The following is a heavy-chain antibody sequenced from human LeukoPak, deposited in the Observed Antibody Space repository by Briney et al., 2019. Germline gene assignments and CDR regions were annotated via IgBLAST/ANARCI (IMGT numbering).Heavy chain of an antibody. D-gene: IGHD3-10*01. CDR3: ARTINPIITMVRGTNWFDP. V-gene: IGHV3-23*01. Sequence: PGGSLRLSCAASGFTFSNYAVMWVRQAPGQGLEWVSAITSGGAPRYADSVKGRFTISRDNSKNTLYLQMNSLRAEDTAVYYCARTINPIITMVRGTNWFDPWGQGTLVTVSS. CDR1: GFTFSNYA. J-gene: IGHJ5*02. CDR2: ITSGGAP.